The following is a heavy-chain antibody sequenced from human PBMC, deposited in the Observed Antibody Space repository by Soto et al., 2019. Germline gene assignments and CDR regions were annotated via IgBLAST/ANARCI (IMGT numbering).Heavy chain of an antibody. CDR1: GFTVSSNY. V-gene: IGHV3-66*01. J-gene: IGHJ3*02. Sequence: EVQLVESGGGLVQPGGSLRLSCAASGFTVSSNYMSWVRQAPGKGLEWVSVIYSGGSTYYADYVNGRFTISRDNSKNTLYLQMNSLRAEDTAVYYCARRGYCSGGSCYWAAFDIWGQGTMLTVSS. D-gene: IGHD2-15*01. CDR3: ARRGYCSGGSCYWAAFDI. CDR2: IYSGGST.